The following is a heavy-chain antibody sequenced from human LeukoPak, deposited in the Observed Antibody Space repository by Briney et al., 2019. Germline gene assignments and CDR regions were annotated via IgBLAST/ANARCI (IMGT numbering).Heavy chain of an antibody. CDR1: GFTFSRYA. D-gene: IGHD2-2*01. Sequence: QTGGSLRLSCAASGFTFSRYAMSWVRQAPAEGLEWISAITDSGGDTYHADSVKGRFTISRDNSRNTLYLQMSSLRAEDTAVYYCAKGSTTSRPYYFDYWGQGTLVTVSS. J-gene: IGHJ4*02. V-gene: IGHV3-23*01. CDR2: ITDSGGDT. CDR3: AKGSTTSRPYYFDY.